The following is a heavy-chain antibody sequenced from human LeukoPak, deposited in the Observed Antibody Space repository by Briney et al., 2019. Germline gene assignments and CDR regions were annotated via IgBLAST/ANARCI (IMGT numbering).Heavy chain of an antibody. CDR1: GGSFSGYY. CDR3: ARGSRLTKPYYYYYYMDV. Sequence: SETLSLTCAVYGGSFSGYYWSWIRQPPGKGLEWIGEINHSGSTNYNPSLKSRVTTSVDTSKNQFSLKLSSVTAADTAVYYCARGSRLTKPYYYYYYMDVWGKGTTVTVSS. V-gene: IGHV4-34*01. CDR2: INHSGST. J-gene: IGHJ6*03. D-gene: IGHD2-8*01.